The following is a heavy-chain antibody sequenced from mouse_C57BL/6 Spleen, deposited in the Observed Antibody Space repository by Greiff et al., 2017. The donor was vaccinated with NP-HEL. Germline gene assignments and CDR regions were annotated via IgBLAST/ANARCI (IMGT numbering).Heavy chain of an antibody. J-gene: IGHJ4*01. D-gene: IGHD1-1*01. V-gene: IGHV1-82*01. Sequence: VQLQQSGPELVKPGASVKISCKASGYAFSSSWMNWVKQRPGKGLEWIGRIYPGDGDTNYNGKFKGKATLTADKSSSTAYMQLSSLTSEDSAVYFCARSWDYYGSPMDYWGQGTSVTVSS. CDR1: GYAFSSSW. CDR2: IYPGDGDT. CDR3: ARSWDYYGSPMDY.